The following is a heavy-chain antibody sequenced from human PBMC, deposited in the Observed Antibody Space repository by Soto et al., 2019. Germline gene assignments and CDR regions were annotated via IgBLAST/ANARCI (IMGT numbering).Heavy chain of an antibody. CDR2: IYWSDDK. Sequence: GSGSYAGEPTQTLTLTCTVSGFSLTTSGVGVGWIRQPPGKALECLVLIYWSDDKRYSPSLKSRLTISKDSSKNQVVLTMTTMDPVDTGTYYCAHTYNDDSGWIPFDYWGQGTQVTVSS. V-gene: IGHV2-5*01. D-gene: IGHD6-19*01. CDR3: AHTYNDDSGWIPFDY. CDR1: GFSLTTSGVG. J-gene: IGHJ4*02.